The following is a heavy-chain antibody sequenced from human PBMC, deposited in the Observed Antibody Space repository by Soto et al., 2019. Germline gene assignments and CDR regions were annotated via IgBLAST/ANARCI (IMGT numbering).Heavy chain of an antibody. CDR1: GGTFSSYA. V-gene: IGHV1-69*01. J-gene: IGHJ6*02. CDR3: ATRGFWSVPNYYGMDV. CDR2: IIPIFGTA. Sequence: QVQLVQSGAEVKKPGSSVKVSCKASGGTFSSYAISWVRQAPGQGLESMGGIIPIFGTANYAQKFQGRVTITADESTSTVYMELSSLRSEDTAVYYCATRGFWSVPNYYGMDVWGQGTTVTVSS. D-gene: IGHD3-3*01.